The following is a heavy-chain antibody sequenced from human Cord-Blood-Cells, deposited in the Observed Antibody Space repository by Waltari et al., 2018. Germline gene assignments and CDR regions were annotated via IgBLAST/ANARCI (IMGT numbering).Heavy chain of an antibody. CDR3: AGAENYWYFDL. Sequence: QVQLVESGGGVVQPGRSLRLSCAASGFTFSSYGMHWVRQAPGKGLEGVAVISYDGSNKNYADSVKGRFTISRDNSKNTLYLQMNSLRAEDTAVYYCAGAENYWYFDLWGRGTLVTVSS. CDR1: GFTFSSYG. CDR2: ISYDGSNK. V-gene: IGHV3-30*03. J-gene: IGHJ2*01.